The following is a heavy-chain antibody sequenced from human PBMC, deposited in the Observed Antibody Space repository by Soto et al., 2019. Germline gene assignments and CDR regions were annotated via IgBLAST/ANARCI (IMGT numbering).Heavy chain of an antibody. CDR2: ISGNDGKT. J-gene: IGHJ3*02. D-gene: IGHD3-22*01. V-gene: IGHV1-18*01. CDR1: GYRFTNHG. Sequence: ASVKVSCKASGYRFTNHGISWVRQAPGQGLEWMGWISGNDGKTKYARKFQGRVTMTTDTSTSTAYMEVRSLRSDDTAVYYCARELYYYDSSGHTGDAFDIWGQGTMVTVSS. CDR3: ARELYYYDSSGHTGDAFDI.